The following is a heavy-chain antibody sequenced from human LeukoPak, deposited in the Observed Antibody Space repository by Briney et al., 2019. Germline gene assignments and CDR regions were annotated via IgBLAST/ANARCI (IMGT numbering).Heavy chain of an antibody. J-gene: IGHJ6*02. CDR2: ISYDGSNK. Sequence: GRSLRLSCAASGFTFSSYAMHWVRQAPGKGLEWVAVISYDGSNKYYADSVKGRFTISRDNSKNTLYLQMNSLGAEDTAVYYCARAGRQWLPRRWNTDPYYYYYGMDVWGQGTTVTVSS. CDR1: GFTFSSYA. CDR3: ARAGRQWLPRRWNTDPYYYYYGMDV. D-gene: IGHD6-19*01. V-gene: IGHV3-30-3*01.